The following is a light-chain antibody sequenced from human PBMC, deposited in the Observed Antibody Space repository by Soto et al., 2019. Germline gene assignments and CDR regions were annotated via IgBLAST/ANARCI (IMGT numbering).Light chain of an antibody. CDR1: QTIDSW. CDR2: DAS. CDR3: QQYNTYSWT. J-gene: IGKJ1*01. V-gene: IGKV1-5*01. Sequence: DIQMTQSPSTLSASVGDRVTITCRASQTIDSWLAWYQQKPGKAPKLLVYDASTLESGVPSRFSGSGSGTDFTLTIRNLQHDDFATYYCQQYNTYSWTFGQGTKVEIK.